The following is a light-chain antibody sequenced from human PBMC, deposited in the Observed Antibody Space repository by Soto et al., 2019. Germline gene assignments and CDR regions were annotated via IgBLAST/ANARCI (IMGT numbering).Light chain of an antibody. CDR1: SSDVGSYNL. CDR2: EGS. CDR3: CSYVGSSNVV. J-gene: IGLJ2*01. Sequence: QAVVTQPASVSGSPGQSITISCTGTSSDVGSYNLVSWYQQHPGEAPKLMIYEGSKRPSGVSNRFSGSKSGNTASLTISGLQAEDEADYYCCSYVGSSNVVFGGGTKLTVL. V-gene: IGLV2-23*01.